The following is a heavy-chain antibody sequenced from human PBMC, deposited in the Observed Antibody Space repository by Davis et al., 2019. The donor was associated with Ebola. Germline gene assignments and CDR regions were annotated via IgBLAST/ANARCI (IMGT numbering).Heavy chain of an antibody. J-gene: IGHJ3*02. CDR1: GGSISSSSYY. CDR2: IYYSGST. CDR3: ARDHRGILTGYYDAFDI. Sequence: PSETLSLTCTVSGGSISSSSYYWGWIRQPPGKGLEWIGSIYYSGSTYYNPSLKSRVTISVDTSKNQFSLKLSSVTAADTAVYYCARDHRGILTGYYDAFDIWGQGTMVTVSS. V-gene: IGHV4-39*07. D-gene: IGHD3-9*01.